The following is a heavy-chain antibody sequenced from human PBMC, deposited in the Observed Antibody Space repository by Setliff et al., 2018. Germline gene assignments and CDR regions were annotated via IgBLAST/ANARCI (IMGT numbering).Heavy chain of an antibody. V-gene: IGHV4-61*02. Sequence: SETLSLTCTVSGGSISSGSYYWSWIRQPAGKGLEWIGRIYSIGSATYNPSLKGRVTISLDRSESEFSLNLTSVTAADTAVYFCAREPSPSDALDIWGQGTMVTVSS. CDR2: IYSIGSA. CDR3: AREPSPSDALDI. CDR1: GGSISSGSYY. J-gene: IGHJ3*02.